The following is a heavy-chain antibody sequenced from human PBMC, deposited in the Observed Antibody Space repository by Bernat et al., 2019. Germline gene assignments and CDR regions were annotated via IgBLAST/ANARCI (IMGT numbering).Heavy chain of an antibody. V-gene: IGHV3-21*01. D-gene: IGHD5-12*01. CDR3: AGYGSLYYFDY. CDR2: ISSSSSYI. CDR1: GFTFSSYS. Sequence: EVQLVESGGGLVKPGGSLRLSCAASGFTFSSYSMNWVRQAPGKGLEWVSSISSSSSYIYYADSVKGRFTISRDNAKNSLYLPMNSLRAEDTAVYYCAGYGSLYYFDYWGQGTLVTVSS. J-gene: IGHJ4*02.